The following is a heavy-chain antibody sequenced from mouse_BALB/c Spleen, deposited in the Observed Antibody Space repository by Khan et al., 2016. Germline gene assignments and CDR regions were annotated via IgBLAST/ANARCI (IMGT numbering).Heavy chain of an antibody. J-gene: IGHJ3*01. V-gene: IGHV1-7*01. CDR2: INPNTGYT. CDR1: GYTFTDYW. Sequence: QVQLQQSGAELAKPGASVKMSCKASGYTFTDYWMHWVKQRPGQGLEWIGYINPNTGYTEYNQKFKDKATLTADKSSSTANMQLSSLTYEDSAVYCCARWSYYYGSIYGWFAYWGQGTLVTVSA. CDR3: ARWSYYYGSIYGWFAY. D-gene: IGHD1-1*01.